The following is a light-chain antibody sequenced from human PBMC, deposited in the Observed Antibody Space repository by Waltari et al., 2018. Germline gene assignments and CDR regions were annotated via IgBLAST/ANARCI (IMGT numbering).Light chain of an antibody. CDR2: DVN. CDR1: SGDIGAYNS. CDR3: NSFAGSDTVV. V-gene: IGLV2-8*01. J-gene: IGLJ2*01. Sequence: QSALTQPPSASGSPGQSVTISCTGTSGDIGAYNSVNWYRQHPGKVPKLMIYDVNRRPSRFPDLFSGSKSGNTASLPVAGLQPEDEAVYYCNSFAGSDTVVFGGGTTLTVL.